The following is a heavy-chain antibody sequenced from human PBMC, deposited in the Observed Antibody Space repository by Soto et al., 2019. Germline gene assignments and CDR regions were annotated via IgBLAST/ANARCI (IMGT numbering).Heavy chain of an antibody. CDR3: EAKIQLWADYYGMDV. D-gene: IGHD5-18*01. CDR1: CYTFTSYG. Sequence: ASVKASCKASCYTFTSYGISWVRQSPGQGLEWMGWISAYNGNTNYAQKFQERVTITRDMSTSTAYMELRSLRSEDTAVYYCEAKIQLWADYYGMDVSGQGTTVTVS. J-gene: IGHJ6*02. CDR2: ISAYNGNT. V-gene: IGHV1-18*04.